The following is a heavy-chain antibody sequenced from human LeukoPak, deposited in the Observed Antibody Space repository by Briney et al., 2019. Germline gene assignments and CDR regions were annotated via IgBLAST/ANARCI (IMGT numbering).Heavy chain of an antibody. CDR3: AKDFQYTTGSYWGRFDY. V-gene: IGHV3-30*18. CDR1: GFTFSSYG. D-gene: IGHD1-1*01. Sequence: GGSLRLSCAASGFTFSSYGMHWVRQAPGKGLEWVAVISYDGSNKYYADSVKGRFTISRDNSKNSLYLQMSSLRTEGTALYYCAKDFQYTTGSYWGRFDYWGQGTLVTVSS. CDR2: ISYDGSNK. J-gene: IGHJ4*02.